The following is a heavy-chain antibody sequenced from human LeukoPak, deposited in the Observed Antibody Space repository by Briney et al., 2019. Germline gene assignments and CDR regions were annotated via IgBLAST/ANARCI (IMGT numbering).Heavy chain of an antibody. CDR1: GGSISSGGYS. CDR3: ASGYRNYYDSSGHYLWGNYFDY. Sequence: PSETLSLTCAVSGGSISSGGYSWSWIRQPPGKGLEWIGYIYHSGSTYYNPSLKSRVTISVDRSKNQFSLKLSSVTAADTAVYYCASGYRNYYDSSGHYLWGNYFDYWGQGTLVTVSS. D-gene: IGHD3-22*01. CDR2: IYHSGST. J-gene: IGHJ4*02. V-gene: IGHV4-30-2*01.